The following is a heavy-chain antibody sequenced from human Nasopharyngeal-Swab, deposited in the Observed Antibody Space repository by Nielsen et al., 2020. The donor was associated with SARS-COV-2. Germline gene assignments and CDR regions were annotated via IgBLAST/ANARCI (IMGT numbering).Heavy chain of an antibody. CDR2: IQYDGSNK. V-gene: IGHV3-30*02. Sequence: GESLKISCAASGFTFSSYGMHWVRQAPGKGLEWVAFIQYDGSNKYYADSVKGRFTISRDNSKNTLYLQMNSLRAEDTAVYYCARDLSSIVGATPLVYWGQGTLVTVSS. J-gene: IGHJ4*02. CDR1: GFTFSSYG. CDR3: ARDLSSIVGATPLVY. D-gene: IGHD1-26*01.